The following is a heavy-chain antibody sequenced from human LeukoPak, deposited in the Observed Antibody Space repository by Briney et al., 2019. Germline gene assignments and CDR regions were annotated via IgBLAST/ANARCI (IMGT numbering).Heavy chain of an antibody. CDR3: ARAGVLTGYYH. D-gene: IGHD3-9*01. V-gene: IGHV4-30-2*01. CDR2: IYHSGST. Sequence: SETLSLTCAVSGGSISSGGYSWSWIRQPPGKGLEWIGYIYHSGSTYYNPSLKSRVTISVDTSKNQFSLKLSSVTAADTAVYYCARAGVLTGYYHWGQGTLVTVSS. J-gene: IGHJ5*02. CDR1: GGSISSGGYS.